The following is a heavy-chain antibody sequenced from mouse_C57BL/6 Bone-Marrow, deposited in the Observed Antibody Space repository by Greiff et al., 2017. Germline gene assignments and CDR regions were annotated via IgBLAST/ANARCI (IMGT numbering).Heavy chain of an antibody. CDR2: ISAGGSYT. V-gene: IGHV5-4*01. J-gene: IGHJ4*01. CDR1: GFTFSSYA. CDR3: ARVYYYAMDY. Sequence: EVHLVESGGGLVKPGGSLKLSCAASGFTFSSYAMPWVRQTPEQRLEWVATISAGGSYTYYPDNVKGRSTISRDTAKNNLYLQMSQLKSEDTAMYYCARVYYYAMDYWGQGTSVTVSS.